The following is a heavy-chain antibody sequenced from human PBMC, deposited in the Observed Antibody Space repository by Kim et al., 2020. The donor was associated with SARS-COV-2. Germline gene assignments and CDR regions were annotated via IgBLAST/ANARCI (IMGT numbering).Heavy chain of an antibody. V-gene: IGHV3-23*01. J-gene: IGHJ3*02. CDR2: IDGSGGTT. CDR1: GFTFIGHA. Sequence: GGSLRLSCETSGFTFIGHAMNWVRQAPGQGLEWVSCIDGSGGTTYYVDSVKGRFTISRDNAKNTLYLQMRALRADDTAAYYCMKGGSGWICHYWAFGIWG. D-gene: IGHD2-15*01. CDR3: MKGGSGWICHYWAFGI.